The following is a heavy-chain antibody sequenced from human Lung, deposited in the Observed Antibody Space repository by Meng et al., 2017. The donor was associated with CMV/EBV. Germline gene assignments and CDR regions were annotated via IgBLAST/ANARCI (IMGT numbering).Heavy chain of an antibody. Sequence: GEYLKISCAASGFTFSSFAMSWVRQAPGKGLEWVSAITGSGGSTYYADSVRGRFTISRDNSKNTLYLQLNSLRAEDTAVYYCAKAFSSSWYREYYDYWGQGTLVTVSS. V-gene: IGHV3-23*01. CDR1: GFTFSSFA. D-gene: IGHD6-13*01. CDR2: ITGSGGST. CDR3: AKAFSSSWYREYYDY. J-gene: IGHJ4*02.